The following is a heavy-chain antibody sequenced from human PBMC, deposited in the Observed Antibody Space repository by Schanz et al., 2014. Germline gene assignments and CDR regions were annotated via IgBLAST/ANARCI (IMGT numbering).Heavy chain of an antibody. CDR3: AKSLESCPGGRCSRGYFDY. CDR2: ISDSGDTA. D-gene: IGHD2-8*02. J-gene: IGHJ4*02. Sequence: EVQLVESGGGLVQPGGSLRLSCAASGFSFSDYYMSWVRQAPGKGLEWVSLISDSGDTAYYADSVKGRFTISRDNFKGALYLQMSSLRAEDTAVYYCAKSLESCPGGRCSRGYFDYWGQGTLVTVSS. CDR1: GFSFSDYY. V-gene: IGHV3-23*04.